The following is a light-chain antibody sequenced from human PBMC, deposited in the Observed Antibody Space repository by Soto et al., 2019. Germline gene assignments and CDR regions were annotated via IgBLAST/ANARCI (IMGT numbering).Light chain of an antibody. CDR1: TFDVGGYDH. J-gene: IGLJ1*01. Sequence: QSALTQPASVSGSPGQSITISCTGTTFDVGGYDHVSWYQQHPGKAPNLIIYEVNNRPSGISNRFSGSKSGSTASLTISGLEDDDEADYYCCSYPPTSAYVFGTGTKLTVL. CDR2: EVN. CDR3: CSYPPTSAYV. V-gene: IGLV2-14*01.